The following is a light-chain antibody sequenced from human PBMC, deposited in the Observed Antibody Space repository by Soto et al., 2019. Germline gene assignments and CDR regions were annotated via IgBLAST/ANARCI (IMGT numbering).Light chain of an antibody. Sequence: DLPITPSPSPPSASVGARVTMTFRASQSVSNWLAWYQQKPGKAPKLLIYDASTLEGGVPSRFSGSGSGTEFTLTISSLQPDDYATYYCQQYTTYWTFGQGTKVDIK. CDR2: DAS. V-gene: IGKV1-5*01. CDR1: QSVSNW. CDR3: QQYTTYWT. J-gene: IGKJ1*01.